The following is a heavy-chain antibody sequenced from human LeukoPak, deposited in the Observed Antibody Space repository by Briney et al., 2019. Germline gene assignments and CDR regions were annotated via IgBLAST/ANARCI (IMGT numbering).Heavy chain of an antibody. CDR2: IYYTGST. V-gene: IGHV4-59*08. CDR3: AGTYLFDSSGHYVGGNAFGI. J-gene: IGHJ3*02. D-gene: IGHD3-22*01. Sequence: PSETLSLTCTVSGGSLSSYYWSWIRQPPGKGLEWIGDIYYTGSTESNPSLKSRVTISVDMSKNQFSLKLSSVSAADTAVYYCAGTYLFDSSGHYVGGNAFGIWAQGTMVSVSS. CDR1: GGSLSSYY.